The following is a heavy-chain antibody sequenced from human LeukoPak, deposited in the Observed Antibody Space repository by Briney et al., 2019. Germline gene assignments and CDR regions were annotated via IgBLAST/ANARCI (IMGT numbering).Heavy chain of an antibody. J-gene: IGHJ5*02. CDR1: GGSTRSYY. CDR2: IFYSGRT. D-gene: IGHD1-7*01. CDR3: ARTKVGWNSNWFDP. V-gene: IGHV4-59*01. Sequence: SETLSLTCTVSGGSTRSYYWSWIRQPPGRGLEWIGYIFYSGRTNYNPSLKSRVTMSVDTSKNQFSLKLSSVTAADTAVYYCARTKVGWNSNWFDPWGQGTLVTVSS.